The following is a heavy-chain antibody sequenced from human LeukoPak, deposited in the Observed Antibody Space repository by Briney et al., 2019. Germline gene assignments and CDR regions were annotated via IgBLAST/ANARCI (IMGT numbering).Heavy chain of an antibody. CDR1: GFTFSSYA. D-gene: IGHD2-8*01. J-gene: IGHJ4*02. Sequence: HTGGSLRRSCAASGFTFSSYAMSWVRQAPGKGLEWVSAISGSGGSTYYADSVKGRFTISRDNSKNTLYLQMNSLRAEDTAVYYCAKLVLDFDYWGQGTLVTVSS. CDR2: ISGSGGST. CDR3: AKLVLDFDY. V-gene: IGHV3-23*01.